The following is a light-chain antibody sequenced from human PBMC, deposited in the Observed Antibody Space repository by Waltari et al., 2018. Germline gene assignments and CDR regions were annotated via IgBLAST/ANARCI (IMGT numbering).Light chain of an antibody. V-gene: IGKV3-20*01. J-gene: IGKJ2*01. CDR3: QQYGSSPRT. CDR2: AAS. CDR1: QSVSSY. Sequence: SCRASQSVSSYLAWDQQRPVQAPRLLIYAASSRATGIPDKFSGSGSGTDFTLTISRVEPEDFAMYYCQQYGSSPRTFGQGTKLEI.